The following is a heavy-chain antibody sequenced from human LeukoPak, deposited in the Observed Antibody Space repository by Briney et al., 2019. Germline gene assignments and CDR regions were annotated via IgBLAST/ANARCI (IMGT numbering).Heavy chain of an antibody. J-gene: IGHJ4*02. V-gene: IGHV1-69*13. CDR1: GGTFSSYA. Sequence: SVKHSCKASGGTFSSYAISWVRQAPGQGLEWMGGIIPIFGTANYAQKFQGRVTITADESTSTAYMELSSLRSEDTAVYYCASSSYPKGRDDYYFDYWGQGTLVTVSS. D-gene: IGHD3-16*01. CDR2: IIPIFGTA. CDR3: ASSSYPKGRDDYYFDY.